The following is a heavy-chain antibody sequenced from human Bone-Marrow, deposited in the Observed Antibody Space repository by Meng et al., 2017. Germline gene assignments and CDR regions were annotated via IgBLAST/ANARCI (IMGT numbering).Heavy chain of an antibody. CDR2: ARNKAKSYTA. CDR3: VRVTKDCSGASCYPYYFDY. CDR1: GFTFSDHY. D-gene: IGHD2-15*01. Sequence: GESLKISCAASGFTFSDHYMDWVRQPPGKGLEWVGRARNKAKSYTAEYAASVKGRFTISRDDSKNSLYLQMNSLKTEDTAVYYCVRVTKDCSGASCYPYYFDYWGQGNLVNVSS. J-gene: IGHJ4*02. V-gene: IGHV3-72*01.